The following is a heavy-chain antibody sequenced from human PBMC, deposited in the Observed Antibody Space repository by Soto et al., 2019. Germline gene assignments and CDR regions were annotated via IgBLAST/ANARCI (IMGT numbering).Heavy chain of an antibody. CDR3: ARRLGYCSGGSCPDDYYYYYMDV. CDR2: IYYSGST. V-gene: IGHV4-39*01. Sequence: SETLSLTCTFSGCSISSSSYYWGWIRQPPGKGLEWIGSIYYSGSTYYNPSLKSRVTISVDTSKNQFSLKLSSVTAADTAVYYCARRLGYCSGGSCPDDYYYYYMDVWGKGTTVTVSS. CDR1: GCSISSSSYY. J-gene: IGHJ6*03. D-gene: IGHD2-15*01.